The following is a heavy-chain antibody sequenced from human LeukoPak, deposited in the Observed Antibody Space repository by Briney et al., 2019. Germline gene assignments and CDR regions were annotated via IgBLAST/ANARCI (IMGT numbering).Heavy chain of an antibody. CDR2: IYSSGST. D-gene: IGHD3-10*01. J-gene: IGHJ3*02. CDR3: ARGARFQVPYPSDI. Sequence: SETLSLTCTVSGGSIRSYYWSWIRQPPGKGLEWIGYIYSSGSTNYNPSLKSRVTISVDTSKNQFSLKLSSVTAADTAVYYCARGARFQVPYPSDIWGQGTMVTVSS. CDR1: GGSIRSYY. V-gene: IGHV4-59*12.